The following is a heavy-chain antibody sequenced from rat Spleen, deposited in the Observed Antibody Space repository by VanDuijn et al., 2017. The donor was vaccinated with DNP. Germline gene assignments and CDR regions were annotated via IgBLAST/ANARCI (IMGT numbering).Heavy chain of an antibody. CDR3: TTYYY. Sequence: EVQLVESGGGLVQPGRSLKLSCAVSGIIFSDYNMAWVRQAPKKGLEWVATISTSDVSTYYRDSVKGRFTISRDNAKSTLYLQMDSLRSEDTATYYCTTYYYWGQGVMVTVTS. V-gene: IGHV5S10*01. CDR1: GIIFSDYN. J-gene: IGHJ2*01. CDR2: ISTSDVST.